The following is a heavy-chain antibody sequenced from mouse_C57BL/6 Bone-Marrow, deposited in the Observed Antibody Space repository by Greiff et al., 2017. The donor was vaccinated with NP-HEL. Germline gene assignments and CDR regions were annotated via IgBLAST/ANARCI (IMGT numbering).Heavy chain of an antibody. V-gene: IGHV2-2*01. Sequence: VQLQQSGPGLVQPSQSLSITCTVSGFSLTSYGVHWVRQSPGKGLEWLGVIWSGGSTDYNAAFISRLSISKDNSKSQVFFKMNSLQADDTAIYYCARRDTTVVLDYWGQGTTLTVSS. CDR2: IWSGGST. CDR1: GFSLTSYG. D-gene: IGHD1-1*01. J-gene: IGHJ2*01. CDR3: ARRDTTVVLDY.